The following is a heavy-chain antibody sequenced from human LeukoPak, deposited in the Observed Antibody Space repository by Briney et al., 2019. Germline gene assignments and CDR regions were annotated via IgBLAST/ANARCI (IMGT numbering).Heavy chain of an antibody. CDR3: ARHGTISSESYFDY. J-gene: IGHJ4*02. CDR1: GGSGRSYY. D-gene: IGHD1-14*01. V-gene: IGHV4-59*08. CDR2: IHNSGRT. Sequence: SGTLFLNCSVSGGSGRSYYWSWIRESPGKGLEWIGYIHNSGRTNYNPSLKSRVTGFVDTSKNQVSLRLSSVTAADTAVYYCARHGTISSESYFDYWGQGALVTVSS.